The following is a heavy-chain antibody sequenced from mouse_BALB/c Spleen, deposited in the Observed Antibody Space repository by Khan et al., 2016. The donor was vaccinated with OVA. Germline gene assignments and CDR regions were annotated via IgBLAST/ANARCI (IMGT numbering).Heavy chain of an antibody. CDR3: ARRTTGYAMDY. V-gene: IGHV1-4*01. CDR2: INPRSGYS. CDR1: GYTFTSHT. D-gene: IGHD2-14*01. Sequence: QVQLQQSGAELARPGASVKMSCKASGYTFTSHTMHWVKQSPGQGLEWIGYINPRSGYSNYNQKFNDKATLTADKSSSTAYMQLSSLTSEDSAGYYCARRTTGYAMDYWGQGTSVTGSS. J-gene: IGHJ4*01.